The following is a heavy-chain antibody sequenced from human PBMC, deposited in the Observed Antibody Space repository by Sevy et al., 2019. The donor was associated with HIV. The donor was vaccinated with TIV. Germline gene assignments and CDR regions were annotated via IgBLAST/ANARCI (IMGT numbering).Heavy chain of an antibody. D-gene: IGHD3-16*01. CDR2: IRSKANSYAT. CDR1: GFTFSGSA. V-gene: IGHV3-73*01. CDR3: TRHGGDDAFDI. Sequence: GGSLRLSCAASGFTFSGSAMHWVRQASGKGLEWVGRIRSKANSYATADAASVKGRFTMSRDDSKNTVYLQMNSLKTEDTAVYYCTRHGGDDAFDIWGQGTMVTVSS. J-gene: IGHJ3*02.